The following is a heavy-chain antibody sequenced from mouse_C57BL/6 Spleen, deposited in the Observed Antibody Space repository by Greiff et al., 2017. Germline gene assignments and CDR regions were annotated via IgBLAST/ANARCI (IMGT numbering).Heavy chain of an antibody. Sequence: EVKVVESGAGLVKPGGSLKLSCAASGFTFSSYAMSWVRQTPEKRLEWVAYISSGGDYIYYADTVKGRFTISRDNARNTLYLQMSSLKSEDTAMYYCTREGVVGAMDYWGQGTSVTVSS. CDR3: TREGVVGAMDY. V-gene: IGHV5-9-1*02. D-gene: IGHD1-1*01. J-gene: IGHJ4*01. CDR1: GFTFSSYA. CDR2: ISSGGDYI.